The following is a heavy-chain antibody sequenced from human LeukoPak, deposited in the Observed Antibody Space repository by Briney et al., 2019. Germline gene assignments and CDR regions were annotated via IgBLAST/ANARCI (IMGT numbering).Heavy chain of an antibody. Sequence: PGGSLRLSCAASGLTIGNNFMAWVRQAPGKGLEWVSLIYSGGTTYSADSVKGRFTISRDNSKNTLHPQMNSLRGDDTAVYYCARDTDYYGSGRHGYFDHWGQGTLVTVSS. CDR3: ARDTDYYGSGRHGYFDH. CDR2: IYSGGTT. CDR1: GLTIGNNF. D-gene: IGHD3-10*01. J-gene: IGHJ1*01. V-gene: IGHV3-66*01.